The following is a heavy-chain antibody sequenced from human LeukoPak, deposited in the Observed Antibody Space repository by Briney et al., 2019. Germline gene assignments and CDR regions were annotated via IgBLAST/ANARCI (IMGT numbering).Heavy chain of an antibody. V-gene: IGHV1-2*02. D-gene: IGHD5-18*01. CDR3: ARIRYSYGSPDF. Sequence: ASVKVSCKASGYTFTDYYIHWVRQAPGQGLEWMGWINPNRGGTKYAQRFQGGVTMTSDTSISTAYMELSRLRSDDTAVYYCARIRYSYGSPDFWGQGTLVTVSS. J-gene: IGHJ4*02. CDR2: INPNRGGT. CDR1: GYTFTDYY.